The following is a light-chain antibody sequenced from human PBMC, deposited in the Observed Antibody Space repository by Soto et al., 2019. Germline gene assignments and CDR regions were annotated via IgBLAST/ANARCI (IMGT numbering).Light chain of an antibody. Sequence: EIVLTQSPATLSVSPGDRATLSCRASQSVFSDLAWYQQKPGQTPRLLIYGASTRATGIPARFSGSGSGTEFTLTISSLQSEDFGVYYCQQYNNWPPLYTFGQGTKLEIK. J-gene: IGKJ2*01. V-gene: IGKV3-15*01. CDR3: QQYNNWPPLYT. CDR2: GAS. CDR1: QSVFSD.